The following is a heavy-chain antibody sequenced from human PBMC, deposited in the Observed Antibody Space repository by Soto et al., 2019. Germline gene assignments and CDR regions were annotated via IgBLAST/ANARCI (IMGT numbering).Heavy chain of an antibody. V-gene: IGHV3-23*01. CDR1: GFTFSSDA. J-gene: IGHJ4*02. D-gene: IGHD2-15*01. Sequence: EVQLLESGGGLVQPGGSLRLSCAASGFTFSSDAMNWVRQAPGKGLEWVSGISGSGDSTHYAESVKGRFTISRDNSKNTLYLQMKSLRAEDTAVFYCARDPSGGGPDFDYWGQGTLVTVSS. CDR3: ARDPSGGGPDFDY. CDR2: ISGSGDST.